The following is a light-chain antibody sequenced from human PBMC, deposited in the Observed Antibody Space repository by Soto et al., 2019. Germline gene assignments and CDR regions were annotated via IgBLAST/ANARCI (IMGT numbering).Light chain of an antibody. J-gene: IGKJ1*01. CDR2: AAS. CDR1: QTIIGY. Sequence: DSQITQPPSSGSASIGHSVTMTCRASQTIIGYLNWYQQKPGKAPRLLINAASNLQSGVPSRFRGSGSETDFTLTITSLQPEDFATYYCQQSFVTPRTFGPGTKVDIK. CDR3: QQSFVTPRT. V-gene: IGKV1-39*01.